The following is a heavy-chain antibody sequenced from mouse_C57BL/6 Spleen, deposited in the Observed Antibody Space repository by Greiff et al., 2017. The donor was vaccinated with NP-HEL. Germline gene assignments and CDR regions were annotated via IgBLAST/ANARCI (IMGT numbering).Heavy chain of an antibody. V-gene: IGHV1-61*01. CDR3: AQMGLIEGNVDY. CDR1: GYTFTSYW. J-gene: IGHJ2*01. Sequence: QVQLQQSGAELVRPGSSVKLSCKASGYTFTSYWMDWVKQRPGQGLEWIGNIYPSDSETHYNQKFKDKATLTVDKSSSTAYMQLSSLTSKDFAVCYCAQMGLIEGNVDYWGQGTTLTVSS. CDR2: IYPSDSET. D-gene: IGHD2-3*01.